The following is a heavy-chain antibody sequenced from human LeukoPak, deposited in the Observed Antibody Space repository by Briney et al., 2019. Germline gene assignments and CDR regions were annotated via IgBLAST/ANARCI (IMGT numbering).Heavy chain of an antibody. CDR1: GGSITTTNW. J-gene: IGHJ4*02. CDR3: ARERVVGATSPFDY. Sequence: SETLSLTCGVSGGSITTTNWWSWVRQFPGQGLQWIGEVSLEGVRNYNPSLKSRVTISVDTSKNQFSLKLSSVTAVDTAVYYCARERVVGATSPFDYWGQGTLVTVSS. CDR2: VSLEGVR. D-gene: IGHD1-26*01. V-gene: IGHV4-4*02.